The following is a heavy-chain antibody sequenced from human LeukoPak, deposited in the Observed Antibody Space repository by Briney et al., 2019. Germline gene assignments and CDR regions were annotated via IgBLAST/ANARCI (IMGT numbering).Heavy chain of an antibody. Sequence: GGSLRLSCAASGFSFTSYNFHWVRQAPGKGLKWLGFISYDGNIKYEDSVKGRFTISRDNSKNTLYLQMNSLRAEDTAVYYCAKDRCSNGIGCYYYYMDVWGKGTTVTISS. D-gene: IGHD2-8*01. CDR2: ISYDGNIK. CDR3: AKDRCSNGIGCYYYYMDV. V-gene: IGHV3-30*18. CDR1: GFSFTSYN. J-gene: IGHJ6*03.